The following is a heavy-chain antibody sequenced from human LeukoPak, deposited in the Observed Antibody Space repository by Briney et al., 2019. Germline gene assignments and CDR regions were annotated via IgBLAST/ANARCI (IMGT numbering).Heavy chain of an antibody. CDR2: MNPNSGNT. J-gene: IGHJ4*02. D-gene: IGHD3-16*02. CDR3: ARVKGYTLNYFDY. CDR1: GYTFTSYD. V-gene: IGHV1-8*01. Sequence: VASVKVSCKASGYTFTSYDINWVRQATGQGLEWMGWMNPNSGNTGYAQKFQGRVTMTRNTSISTAYMELSSLRSEDTAVYYCARVKGYTLNYFDYWGQGTLVTVSS.